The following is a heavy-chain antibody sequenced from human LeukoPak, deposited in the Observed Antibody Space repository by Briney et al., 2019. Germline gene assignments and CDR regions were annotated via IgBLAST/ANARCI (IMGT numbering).Heavy chain of an antibody. Sequence: GGSVRLSCAASGFTFNDYAMNWVRQAPGKGLEWVSAVSGSGYSTYYADSVKGLFTISRDNSKNTLYLQMNSLRAQDTAVYYCAKVPYYDILTRGYYYYYMDVWGKGTTVTVSS. CDR3: AKVPYYDILTRGYYYYYMDV. CDR2: VSGSGYST. J-gene: IGHJ6*03. D-gene: IGHD3-9*01. CDR1: GFTFNDYA. V-gene: IGHV3-23*01.